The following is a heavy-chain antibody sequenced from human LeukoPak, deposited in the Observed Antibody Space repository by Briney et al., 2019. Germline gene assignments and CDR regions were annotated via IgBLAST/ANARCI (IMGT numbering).Heavy chain of an antibody. V-gene: IGHV4-34*01. CDR3: ARGRAEDNSSSWYRVFDF. J-gene: IGHJ4*02. CDR2: INHSGST. CDR1: GGSFSGYY. Sequence: SETLSLTCAVYGGSFSGYYWSWIRQPPGKRLEWIGEINHSGSTNYNPSLKSRVTISVDTSKNQFSLRLSSVTAADTAVYYCARGRAEDNSSSWYRVFDFWGQGTLVTVSS. D-gene: IGHD6-13*01.